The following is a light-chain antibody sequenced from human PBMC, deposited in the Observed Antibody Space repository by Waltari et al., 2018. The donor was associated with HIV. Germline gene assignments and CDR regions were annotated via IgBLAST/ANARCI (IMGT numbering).Light chain of an antibody. J-gene: IGKJ4*01. CDR2: GAS. Sequence: EIVMTQSPATLSVSPGERATLSCRASQSVSSNLAWYQQKPGQAPRLLIYGASTRATGIPARFSGRGAGTDFTLTITSPQSVDFAVYYCQQFNTWPLTFGGGTKVEIK. CDR1: QSVSSN. V-gene: IGKV3-15*01. CDR3: QQFNTWPLT.